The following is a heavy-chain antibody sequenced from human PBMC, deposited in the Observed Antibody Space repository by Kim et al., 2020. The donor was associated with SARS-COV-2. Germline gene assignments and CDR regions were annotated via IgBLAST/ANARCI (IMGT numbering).Heavy chain of an antibody. Sequence: GGSLRLSCAASEFAFSTYWMSWVRQSPRKGLEWLANIKPDGSQKSYVDSVKGRFTISRDNAKNSLYLQMDSLRAEDTAVYYCARDNTRSNWFLPGGQGTL. CDR2: IKPDGSQK. D-gene: IGHD3-3*01. J-gene: IGHJ5*02. CDR1: EFAFSTYW. CDR3: ARDNTRSNWFLP. V-gene: IGHV3-7*01.